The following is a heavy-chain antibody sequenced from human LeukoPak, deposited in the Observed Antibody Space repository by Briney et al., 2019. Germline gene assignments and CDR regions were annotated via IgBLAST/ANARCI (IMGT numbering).Heavy chain of an antibody. CDR1: GGSISSYY. CDR2: IYYSGST. V-gene: IGHV4-59*07. CDR3: ARARRYYYDSSGYDFFRDDASDI. Sequence: PSDTLSLTCTVSGGSISSYYWRWIRQPPGKGLEWIGYIYYSGSTHYNPSLTRQVTISVDTSKNQFSLKLSSVTAADTAVYYCARARRYYYDSSGYDFFRDDASDIWGQGTMVTVSS. D-gene: IGHD3-22*01. J-gene: IGHJ3*02.